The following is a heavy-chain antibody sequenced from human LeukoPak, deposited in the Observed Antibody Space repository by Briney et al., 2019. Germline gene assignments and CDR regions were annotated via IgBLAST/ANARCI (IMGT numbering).Heavy chain of an antibody. CDR2: ISSSSSYI. Sequence: GGSLRLSCAASGFTFSVYTMNWVRQAPGKGLEWVSSISSSSSYIYYADSVKGRFTISRDNAKNSLYLQMNSLRAEDTAVYYCARVRSSGWLVDYWGQGTLVTVSS. J-gene: IGHJ4*02. CDR1: GFTFSVYT. V-gene: IGHV3-21*01. CDR3: ARVRSSGWLVDY. D-gene: IGHD6-19*01.